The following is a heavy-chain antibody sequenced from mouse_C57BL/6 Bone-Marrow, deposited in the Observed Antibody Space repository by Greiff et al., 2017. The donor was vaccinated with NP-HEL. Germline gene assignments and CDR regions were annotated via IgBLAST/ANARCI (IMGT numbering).Heavy chain of an antibody. Sequence: QVQLQQSGTELVKPGASVKLSCKASGYTFTSYWMHWVKQRPGQGLEWIGNINPSNGGTNYNEKFKSKATLTVDKSSSTAYMQLSSLTSEDSAVYYGAREGSIYYYGSSPFAYWGQGTLVTVSA. V-gene: IGHV1-53*01. CDR1: GYTFTSYW. CDR3: AREGSIYYYGSSPFAY. J-gene: IGHJ3*01. D-gene: IGHD1-1*01. CDR2: INPSNGGT.